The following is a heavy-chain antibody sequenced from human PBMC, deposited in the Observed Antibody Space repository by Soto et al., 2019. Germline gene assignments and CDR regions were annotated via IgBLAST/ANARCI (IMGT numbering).Heavy chain of an antibody. V-gene: IGHV4-30-2*01. J-gene: IGHJ4*02. CDR3: ASGGLLPDY. Sequence: QLQLQESGSGLVKPSQTLSLTCAVSGGSTSSGGYSWSWLRQPPGKGLEWIGYISHSGSTYYNPSLKCRGTISVDTSKNQFSLRLSSVTAADTAVYSCASGGLLPDYWGQGTLVTVSS. D-gene: IGHD6-19*01. CDR1: GGSTSSGGYS. CDR2: ISHSGST.